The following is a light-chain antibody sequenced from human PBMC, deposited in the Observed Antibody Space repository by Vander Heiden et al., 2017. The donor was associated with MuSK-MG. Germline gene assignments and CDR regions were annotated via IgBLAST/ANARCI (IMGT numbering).Light chain of an antibody. J-gene: IGLJ2*01. CDR2: VFT. Sequence: QSALTQPASVSGSPGQSITISCTGTSSDVGGYNYVSWYQQHPGKAPKLIIVVFTNRPSGVANRFSGSKSGNTASLTISGLQAEDEADDYCCSYTSDTSSTLVLLGGGTELTVL. CDR3: CSYTSDTSSTLVL. V-gene: IGLV2-14*01. CDR1: SSDVGGYNY.